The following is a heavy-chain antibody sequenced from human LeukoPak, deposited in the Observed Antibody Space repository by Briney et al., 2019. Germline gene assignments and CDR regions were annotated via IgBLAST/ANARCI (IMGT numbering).Heavy chain of an antibody. J-gene: IGHJ4*02. V-gene: IGHV4-59*08. Sequence: PSETLSLTCTVSGGSISSYYWSWIRQPPGKGLEWIGYIYYSGGTNYNPSLKSRVTISVDTSKNQFSLKLSSVTAADTAVYYCARGLVGATLDYWGQGTLVTVSS. CDR2: IYYSGGT. D-gene: IGHD1-26*01. CDR1: GGSISSYY. CDR3: ARGLVGATLDY.